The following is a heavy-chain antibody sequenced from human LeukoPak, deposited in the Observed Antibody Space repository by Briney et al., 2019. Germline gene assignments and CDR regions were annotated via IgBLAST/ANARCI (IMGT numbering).Heavy chain of an antibody. Sequence: PGGSLRLSCAASGFTFSSYSMNWVRQAPGKGLEWVSYISSSSSTIYYADSVKGRFTISRNNAKNSLYLQMNSLRAEDTAVYYCARDTGGSIAGAVDYWGQGTLVTISS. CDR2: ISSSSSTI. V-gene: IGHV3-48*01. CDR1: GFTFSSYS. D-gene: IGHD2-8*02. J-gene: IGHJ4*02. CDR3: ARDTGGSIAGAVDY.